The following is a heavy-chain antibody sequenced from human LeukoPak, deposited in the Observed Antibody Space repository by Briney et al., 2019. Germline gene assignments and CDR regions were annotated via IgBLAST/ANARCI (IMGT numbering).Heavy chain of an antibody. Sequence: SETLSLTCAVYGGSFSGYYWSWIRQPPGKGLEWIGEINHSGSTNYNPSLKSRVTISVDTSKNQFSLKLSSVTAADTAVYYCAGALHDYYDFWSGYYYYYYYMDVWRKGTTVTVSS. D-gene: IGHD3-3*01. CDR3: AGALHDYYDFWSGYYYYYYYMDV. V-gene: IGHV4-34*01. J-gene: IGHJ6*03. CDR1: GGSFSGYY. CDR2: INHSGST.